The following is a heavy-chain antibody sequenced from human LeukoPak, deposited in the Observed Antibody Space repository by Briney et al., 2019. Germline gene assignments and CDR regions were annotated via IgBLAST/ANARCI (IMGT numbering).Heavy chain of an antibody. CDR2: ISAYNGNT. V-gene: IGHV1-18*01. CDR1: GYTFTSYG. D-gene: IGHD4-23*01. CDR3: ARSTTVVTPAGGY. J-gene: IGHJ4*02. Sequence: APVKVSCKASGYTFTSYGISWVRQAPGQGLEWMGWISAYNGNTNYAQKLQGRVTMTTDTSTSTAYVELRSLRSDDTAVYYCARSTTVVTPAGGYWGQGTLVTVSS.